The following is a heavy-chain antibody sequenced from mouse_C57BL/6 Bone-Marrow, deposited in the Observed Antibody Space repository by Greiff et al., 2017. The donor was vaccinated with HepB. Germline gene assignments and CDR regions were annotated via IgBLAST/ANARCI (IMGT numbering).Heavy chain of an antibody. Sequence: QVQLQQPGAELVKPGASVKLSCKASGYTFTSYWMHWVKQRPGQGLEWIGMIHPNSGSTNYNEKFKSKATLTVDKSSSTAYMQLSSLTSEDSAVYYCARLGDGYYHFDVWGTGTTVTVSS. CDR2: IHPNSGST. J-gene: IGHJ1*03. V-gene: IGHV1-64*01. D-gene: IGHD2-3*01. CDR3: ARLGDGYYHFDV. CDR1: GYTFTSYW.